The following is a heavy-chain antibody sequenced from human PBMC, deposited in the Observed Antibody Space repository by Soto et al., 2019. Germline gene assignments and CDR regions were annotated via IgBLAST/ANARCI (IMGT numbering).Heavy chain of an antibody. CDR2: INHSGST. Sequence: ETLSLTCAVYGGSFSGYYWSWIRQPPGKGLEWIGEINHSGSTNYNPSLKSRVTISVDTSKNQFSLKLSSVTAADTAVYYCARVPYDFWSGLRPFDIWGQGTMVTVSS. V-gene: IGHV4-34*01. D-gene: IGHD3-3*01. J-gene: IGHJ3*02. CDR3: ARVPYDFWSGLRPFDI. CDR1: GGSFSGYY.